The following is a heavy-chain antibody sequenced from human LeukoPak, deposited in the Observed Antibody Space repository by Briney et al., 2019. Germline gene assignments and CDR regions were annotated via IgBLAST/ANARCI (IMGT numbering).Heavy chain of an antibody. J-gene: IGHJ4*02. CDR3: ARGREVLRYFDWLLYPNY. Sequence: ASVKVSCKASGYTFTSYGMSWVRRAPGQGLEWMGWMNPNSGNTGYAQKFQGRVTMTRNTSISTAYMELSSLRSEDTAVYYCARGREVLRYFDWLLYPNYWGQGTLVTVSS. V-gene: IGHV1-8*02. CDR2: MNPNSGNT. CDR1: GYTFTSYG. D-gene: IGHD3-9*01.